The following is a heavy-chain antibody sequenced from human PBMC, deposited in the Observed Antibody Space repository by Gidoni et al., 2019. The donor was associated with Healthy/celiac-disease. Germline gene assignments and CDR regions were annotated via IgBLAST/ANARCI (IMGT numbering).Heavy chain of an antibody. CDR2: ISYDGSNK. Sequence: QVQLVESGGGVVQPGRSLRLSCAASGFTFSSYGMHWVRQAPGKGLEWVAVISYDGSNKYYADSVKGRFTISRDNSKNTLYLQMNSLRAEDTAVYYCAKDSSGYLKYYYGMDVWGQGTTVTVSS. J-gene: IGHJ6*02. D-gene: IGHD3-22*01. CDR3: AKDSSGYLKYYYGMDV. CDR1: GFTFSSYG. V-gene: IGHV3-30*18.